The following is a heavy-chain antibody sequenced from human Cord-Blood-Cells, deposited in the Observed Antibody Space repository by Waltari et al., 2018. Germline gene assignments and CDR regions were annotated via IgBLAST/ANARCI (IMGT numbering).Heavy chain of an antibody. CDR3: ARQGLTDAFDI. CDR1: GGSFSGYY. D-gene: IGHD6-25*01. CDR2: INHSGST. V-gene: IGHV4-34*01. Sequence: QVQLQQWGAGLLKPSETLSLTCAVYGGSFSGYYWSWIRQPPGKGLEWIGEINHSGSTNYTPSLKSRVTISVDTSKNQFSLKRSAVTAADTAVYYCARQGLTDAFDIWGQGTMVTVSS. J-gene: IGHJ3*02.